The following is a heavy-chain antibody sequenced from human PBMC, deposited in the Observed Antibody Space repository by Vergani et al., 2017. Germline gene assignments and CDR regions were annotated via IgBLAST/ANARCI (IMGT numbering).Heavy chain of an antibody. D-gene: IGHD3-10*01. Sequence: EVHLLESGGGLVQPGGSRRLPCPGAGFTFDTYTMAYVRQAPGKGVEWVATISSDGGEIFYANSVQGRYTIARDNLKNTLFLQMNSLKDEDTAVYYCTTAWGLYYLHGEYFQYWGRGTLVSVSS. CDR1: GFTFDTYT. CDR2: ISSDGGEI. J-gene: IGHJ1*01. V-gene: IGHV3-23*01. CDR3: TTAWGLYYLHGEYFQY.